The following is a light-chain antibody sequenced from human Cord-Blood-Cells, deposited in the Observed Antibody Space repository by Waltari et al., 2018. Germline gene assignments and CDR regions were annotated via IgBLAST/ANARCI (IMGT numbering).Light chain of an antibody. Sequence: SSDVGGYNYVSWYQQHPGKAPKLMIYDVSKRPSGVSNRFSGSKSGNTASLTISGLQAEDEADYYCSSYTSSSTFVVFGGGTKVTVL. CDR3: SSYTSSSTFVV. CDR2: DVS. J-gene: IGLJ2*01. CDR1: SSDVGGYNY. V-gene: IGLV2-14*04.